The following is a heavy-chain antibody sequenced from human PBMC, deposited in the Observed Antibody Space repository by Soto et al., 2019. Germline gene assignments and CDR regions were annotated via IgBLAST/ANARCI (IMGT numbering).Heavy chain of an antibody. CDR3: ARGQRFSDWFDP. J-gene: IGHJ5*02. Sequence: SETLSLTCTVSGDSISGSPYHWGWIRQPTGKGLEWIGRIYSSGSTKYNPSLQSRVTMSLDTSKNQFSLRLTSVTAADTAVYYCARGQRFSDWFDPWGQGTLVTV. CDR2: IYSSGST. CDR1: GDSISGSPYH. V-gene: IGHV4-39*07. D-gene: IGHD3-3*01.